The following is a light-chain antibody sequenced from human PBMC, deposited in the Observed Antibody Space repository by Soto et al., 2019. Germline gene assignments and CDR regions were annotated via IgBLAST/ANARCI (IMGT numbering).Light chain of an antibody. V-gene: IGLV3-1*01. CDR3: QAWDTGTGV. CDR1: KLGDRN. Sequence: SYELIQPPSVSVSPGQTASITCSGHKLGDRNVWWYQQKPGQSPVLVIYQDSKRPSGIPERFSGSNSGNTATLTISGTQAMDEADYYCQAWDTGTGVFGGGTKVTVL. J-gene: IGLJ2*01. CDR2: QDS.